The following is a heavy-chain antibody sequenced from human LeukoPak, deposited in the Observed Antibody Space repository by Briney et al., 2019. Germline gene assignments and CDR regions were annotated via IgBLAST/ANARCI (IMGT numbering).Heavy chain of an antibody. D-gene: IGHD3-10*01. Sequence: SETLSLTCTVSGGSISSFYWSWIRQPPGKGLEWIGSFYYSGSTNYNPSLKSRVTISVDTSKNQFSLKLSSVTAADTAVYYCVYYYGSGSVEYWGQGTLVTVSS. J-gene: IGHJ4*02. CDR2: FYYSGST. CDR1: GGSISSFY. CDR3: VYYYGSGSVEY. V-gene: IGHV4-59*05.